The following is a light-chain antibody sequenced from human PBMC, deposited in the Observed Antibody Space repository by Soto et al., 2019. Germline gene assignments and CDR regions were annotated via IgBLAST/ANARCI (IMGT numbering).Light chain of an antibody. CDR2: GAS. CDR3: HKYDSVPFT. CDR1: QGITNY. Sequence: DIQMTQSPSSLSASVGDRVTITCRASQGITNYLAWYQQKPGKSPKLLIYGASTLQSGVPSRFSGSGSGTEFTLTLSSLQPEDVATYYCHKYDSVPFTFGPGTKVDIK. V-gene: IGKV1-27*01. J-gene: IGKJ3*01.